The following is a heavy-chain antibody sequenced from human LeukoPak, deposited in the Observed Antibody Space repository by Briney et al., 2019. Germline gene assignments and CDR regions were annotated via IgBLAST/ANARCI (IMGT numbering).Heavy chain of an antibody. J-gene: IGHJ4*02. CDR1: GYSFTSYW. V-gene: IGHV5-10-1*01. CDR2: IDPSDSYT. Sequence: GESLKISCKGSGYSFTSYWISWVRQMPGKGLEWMGRIDPSDSYTNYSPSFQGHVTISADKSISTAYLQWSSLKASDTAMYYCARGYCNGGSCYLVGYWGQGTLVTVSS. D-gene: IGHD2-15*01. CDR3: ARGYCNGGSCYLVGY.